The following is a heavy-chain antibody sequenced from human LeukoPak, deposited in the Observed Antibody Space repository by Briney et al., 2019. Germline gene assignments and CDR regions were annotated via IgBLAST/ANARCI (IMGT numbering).Heavy chain of an antibody. CDR1: GGSFSGYY. J-gene: IGHJ4*02. V-gene: IGHV4-34*01. CDR3: ASRPQTDYYDRSRYYGENFDY. CDR2: INHSGST. Sequence: SETLSLTCAVYGGSFSGYYWSWIRQPPGKGLEWIGEINHSGSTNYNPSLKSRVTISVDTSKNQFSLKLSSVTAADTAVYYCASRPQTDYYDRSRYYGENFDYWGQGTLVTVSP. D-gene: IGHD3-22*01.